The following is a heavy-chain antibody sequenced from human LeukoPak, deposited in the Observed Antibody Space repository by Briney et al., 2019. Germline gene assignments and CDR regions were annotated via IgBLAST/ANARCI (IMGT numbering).Heavy chain of an antibody. CDR1: GFTFSSYA. CDR2: IYSGGST. V-gene: IGHV3-53*01. CDR3: ARVGEGAAKD. J-gene: IGHJ4*02. D-gene: IGHD1-26*01. Sequence: GGSLRLSCAASGFTFSSYAMSWVRQAPGKGLEWVSVIYSGGSTYYADSVKGRFAISRDNSKNTLYLQMNSLRAEDTAVYYCARVGEGAAKDWGQGTLVTVSS.